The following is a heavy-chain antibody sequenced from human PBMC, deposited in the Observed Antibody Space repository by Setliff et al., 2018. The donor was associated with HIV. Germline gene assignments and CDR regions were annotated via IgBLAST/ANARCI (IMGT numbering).Heavy chain of an antibody. D-gene: IGHD2-21*02. CDR3: ARVVGTRAVDY. V-gene: IGHV4-34*01. Sequence: SETLSLTCAVYGGSFSGCYWSWIRQPPGKGLEWIGEINHSGSTNYNPSLKSRVTISVDTSKNQFSLKLSSVTAADTAVYYCARVVGTRAVDYWGQGTLVTVSS. CDR1: GGSFSGCY. J-gene: IGHJ4*02. CDR2: INHSGST.